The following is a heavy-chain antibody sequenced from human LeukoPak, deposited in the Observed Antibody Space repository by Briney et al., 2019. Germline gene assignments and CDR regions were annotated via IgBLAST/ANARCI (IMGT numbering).Heavy chain of an antibody. CDR3: AKDGLGSGSYSDY. CDR1: GFTFSTYA. Sequence: SGGSVRLSCAASGFTFSTYAMHWVRQAPGRGLEWVAFIRYDGSNQYYADSVKGRFTISRDNSKNTLYLQMNSLRAEDTAVYYCAKDGLGSGSYSDYWGQGTLVTVSS. D-gene: IGHD1-26*01. V-gene: IGHV3-30*02. J-gene: IGHJ4*02. CDR2: IRYDGSNQ.